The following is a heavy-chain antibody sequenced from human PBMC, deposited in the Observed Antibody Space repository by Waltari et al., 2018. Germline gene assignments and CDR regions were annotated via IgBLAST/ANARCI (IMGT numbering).Heavy chain of an antibody. CDR1: GGSISSGGYY. D-gene: IGHD1-26*01. Sequence: QVQLQESGPGLVKPSETLSLTCTVSGGSISSGGYYLSWIRRHPGKGLEWIGYIYYSGSTYYNPSLKSRVTISVDTSKNQFSLKLSSVTAADTAVYYCARFPVGATLYYYYYMDVWGKGTTVTVSS. CDR2: IYYSGST. CDR3: ARFPVGATLYYYYYMDV. V-gene: IGHV4-31*03. J-gene: IGHJ6*03.